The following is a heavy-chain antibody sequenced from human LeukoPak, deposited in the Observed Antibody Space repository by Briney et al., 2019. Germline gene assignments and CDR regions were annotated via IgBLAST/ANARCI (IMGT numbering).Heavy chain of an antibody. D-gene: IGHD3-10*01. V-gene: IGHV1-2*02. CDR2: IKPNSDDR. CDR3: ARVYDIFGSGSHSDF. J-gene: IGHJ4*02. Sequence: ASVHVSFTASRYTLPHYYMHWVRQAPGQGLEWMGWIKPNSDDRHYAQKFQGMVTMTRDTSISTGYMELSRLRSDDTAVYYCARVYDIFGSGSHSDFWGQGTLVTVSS. CDR1: RYTLPHYY.